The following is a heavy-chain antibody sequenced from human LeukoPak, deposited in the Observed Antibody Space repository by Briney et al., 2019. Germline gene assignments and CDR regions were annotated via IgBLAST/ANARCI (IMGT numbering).Heavy chain of an antibody. V-gene: IGHV4-30-4*08. CDR2: IYYSGST. D-gene: IGHD6-19*01. J-gene: IGHJ4*02. CDR3: AKVRLWYSSGWHFDY. Sequence: PSETLSLTCSVSGGSISSGDYYWSWIRQPPGKGLEWIGYIYYSGSTYYNPSLKSRVTISVDTSKNQFSLKLSSVTAADTPVYYCAKVRLWYSSGWHFDYWGQGTLVTVSS. CDR1: GGSISSGDYY.